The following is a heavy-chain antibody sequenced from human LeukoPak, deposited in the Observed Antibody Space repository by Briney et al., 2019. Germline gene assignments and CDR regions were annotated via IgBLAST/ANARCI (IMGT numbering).Heavy chain of an antibody. Sequence: PGGSLRLSCVTSGFTFSSSGVGWVRQAPGKGLEWLSYITSHTVTHYMDSVKGRFTISRDNSKNTLYLQMSSLRAEDTAVYYCVKVGRGYTGENYWGQGTLVTVSS. D-gene: IGHD2-2*02. CDR2: ITSHTVT. CDR1: GFTFSSSG. V-gene: IGHV3-48*01. J-gene: IGHJ4*02. CDR3: VKVGRGYTGENY.